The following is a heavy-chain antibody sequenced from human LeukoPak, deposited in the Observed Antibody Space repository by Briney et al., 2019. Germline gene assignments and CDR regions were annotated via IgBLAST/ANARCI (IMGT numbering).Heavy chain of an antibody. CDR1: GGSISSYY. Sequence: PSETLSLTCTVSGGSISSYYWSWIRQPPGKGLEWIGYIYYSGSTNYNPSLKSRVTISVDTSKNQFSLKLSSVTAADTAVYYCARSPRQQLGPPDYWGQGILVTVSS. CDR3: ARSPRQQLGPPDY. CDR2: IYYSGST. V-gene: IGHV4-59*01. J-gene: IGHJ4*02. D-gene: IGHD6-13*01.